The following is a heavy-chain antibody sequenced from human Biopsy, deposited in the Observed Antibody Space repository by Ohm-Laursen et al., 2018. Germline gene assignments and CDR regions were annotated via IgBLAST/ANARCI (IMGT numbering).Heavy chain of an antibody. Sequence: SVKVSCKASGYTFTSYDINWVRQATGQGLEWMGWMNPNSGGTDYSLKFQGRVTMTRDTSISTAYMDLSRLRSDDTAVYYCARGRRHCSGTCSRWYFDLWGRGTLVTVSS. D-gene: IGHD2-2*01. CDR1: GYTFTSYD. CDR2: MNPNSGGT. CDR3: ARGRRHCSGTCSRWYFDL. J-gene: IGHJ2*01. V-gene: IGHV1-2*02.